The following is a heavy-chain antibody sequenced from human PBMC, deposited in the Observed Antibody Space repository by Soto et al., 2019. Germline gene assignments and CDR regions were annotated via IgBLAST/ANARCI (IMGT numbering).Heavy chain of an antibody. V-gene: IGHV1-18*01. CDR2: VNTYKGNT. J-gene: IGHJ4*02. D-gene: IGHD1-7*01. CDR1: GYSFTDYG. Sequence: QVQLVQSVAEVKKPGASVKVSCKASGYSFTDYGFTWVRQAPGQGLEWMGWVNTYKGNTNYAQKFQGRVTMTTDTSTSTAYMELRGLRSDDTALYYCARERGNYMYFDYWGQGTLVTVSS. CDR3: ARERGNYMYFDY.